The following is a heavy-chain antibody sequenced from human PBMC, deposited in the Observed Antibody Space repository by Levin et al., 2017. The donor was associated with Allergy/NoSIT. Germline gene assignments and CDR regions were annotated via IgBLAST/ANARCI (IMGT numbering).Heavy chain of an antibody. V-gene: IGHV3-53*01. J-gene: IGHJ3*02. CDR3: ARDGYDILTGLNGAFDI. CDR2: IYSGGST. CDR1: GFTVSSNY. D-gene: IGHD3-9*01. Sequence: GGSLRLSCAASGFTVSSNYMSWVRQAPGKGLEWVSVIYSGGSTYYADSVKGRFTISRDNSKNTLYLQMNSLRAEDTAVYYCARDGYDILTGLNGAFDIWGQGTMVTVSS.